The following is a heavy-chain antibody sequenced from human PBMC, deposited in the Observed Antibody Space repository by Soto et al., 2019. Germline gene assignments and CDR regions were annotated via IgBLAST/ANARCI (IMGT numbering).Heavy chain of an antibody. CDR2: IHYTGNT. Sequence: WETLSLTCTVSCDSISIYYWSWIRQPPGKGLEWIGYIHYTGNTNYNPSLKSRVTISVDTSKNQFSLNLASVTAADTALYYCARGGAAGVWFDPWGQGTLVTVSS. V-gene: IGHV4-59*01. D-gene: IGHD6-13*01. J-gene: IGHJ5*02. CDR3: ARGGAAGVWFDP. CDR1: CDSISIYY.